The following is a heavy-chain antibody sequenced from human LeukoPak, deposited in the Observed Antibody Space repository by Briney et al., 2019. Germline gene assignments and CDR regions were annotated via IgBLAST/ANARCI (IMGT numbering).Heavy chain of an antibody. Sequence: GGSLRLSCAASGFTFSSYSMNWVRQAPGRGLEWVSYISSSSSTIYYADSVKGRFTISRDNAKNSLYLQMNSLRAEDTAVYYCAELGITMIGGVWGKRDHGHHLL. D-gene: IGHD3-10*02. CDR2: ISSSSSTI. V-gene: IGHV3-48*04. CDR3: AELGITMIGGV. J-gene: IGHJ6*04. CDR1: GFTFSSYS.